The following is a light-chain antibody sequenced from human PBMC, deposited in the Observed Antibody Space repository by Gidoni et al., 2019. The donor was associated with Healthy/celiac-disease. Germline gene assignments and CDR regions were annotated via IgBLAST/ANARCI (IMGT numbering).Light chain of an antibody. Sequence: SASVGDRVTITCRASQSISSWLAWYQQKPGKAPKLLIYKASSLESGVPSRFSGSGSGTEFTLTISSLQPDDFATYYCQQYNSYSQYTFGQGTKLEIK. V-gene: IGKV1-5*03. J-gene: IGKJ2*01. CDR2: KAS. CDR3: QQYNSYSQYT. CDR1: QSISSW.